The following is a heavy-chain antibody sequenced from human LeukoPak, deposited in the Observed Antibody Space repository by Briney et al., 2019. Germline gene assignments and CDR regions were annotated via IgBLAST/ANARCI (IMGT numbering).Heavy chain of an antibody. Sequence: PGGSLRLSCSASGFTFSSYATHWVRQAPGKGLEWVAVISYDGSNKYYADSVKGRFTISRDNSKNTLYLQMNSLRAEDTAVYYCARDSCSSTSCYSYYFDYWGQGTLVTVSS. D-gene: IGHD2-2*01. CDR1: GFTFSSYA. J-gene: IGHJ4*02. V-gene: IGHV3-30-3*01. CDR3: ARDSCSSTSCYSYYFDY. CDR2: ISYDGSNK.